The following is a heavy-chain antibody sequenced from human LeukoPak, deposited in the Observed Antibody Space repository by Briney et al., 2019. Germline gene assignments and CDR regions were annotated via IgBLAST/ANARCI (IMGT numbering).Heavy chain of an antibody. J-gene: IGHJ4*02. CDR2: ISSSSSYI. CDR3: ARDGSAAAGTDY. Sequence: PGGSLRLSCAASGFTFSSYSMNWVRQAPGKGLEWVSSISSSSSYIYYAGSVKGRFAISRDNAKNSLYLQMNSLRAEDTAVYYCARDGSAAAGTDYWGQGTLVTVSS. D-gene: IGHD6-13*01. V-gene: IGHV3-21*01. CDR1: GFTFSSYS.